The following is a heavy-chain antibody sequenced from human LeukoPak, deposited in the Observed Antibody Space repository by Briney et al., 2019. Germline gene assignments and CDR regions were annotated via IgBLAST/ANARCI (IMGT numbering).Heavy chain of an antibody. CDR2: IYTSGST. D-gene: IGHD3-22*01. CDR1: GGSISSYY. CDR3: ARDNYYDSSGYYHDAFDI. V-gene: IGHV4-4*07. J-gene: IGHJ3*02. Sequence: SETLSLTCTVSGGSISSYYWSWIRQPAGKGLEWIGRIYTSGSTNYNPSLKSRVTMSVDTSKNQFSLKLSSVTAADTAVYYRARDNYYDSSGYYHDAFDIWGQGTMVTVSS.